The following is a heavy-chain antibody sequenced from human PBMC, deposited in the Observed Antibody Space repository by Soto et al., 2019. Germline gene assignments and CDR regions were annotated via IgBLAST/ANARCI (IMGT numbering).Heavy chain of an antibody. D-gene: IGHD2-15*01. CDR2: ISGSGGST. V-gene: IGHV3-23*01. CDR3: AIPIDLGPFDY. Sequence: GGSLRLSCAASGFTFSSYAMSWVRQAPGKGLEWVSAISGSGGSTYYADSVKGRFTISRDNSKNTLYLQMNSLRAEDTAVHYCAIPIDLGPFDYWGQGTLVTVSS. CDR1: GFTFSSYA. J-gene: IGHJ4*02.